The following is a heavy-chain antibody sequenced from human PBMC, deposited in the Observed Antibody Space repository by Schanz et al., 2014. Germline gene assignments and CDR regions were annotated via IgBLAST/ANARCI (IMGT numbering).Heavy chain of an antibody. CDR2: ISASGGTT. Sequence: EVQLVESGGGLVQPGGSLRLSCTASGFTFSSYSMNWVRQAPGKGLEWVSAISASGGTTYYADSVKGRFTISRDNSKNTLYLQMNSLRAEDTAVYYCANNWNLDYWGQGTLVTVSS. CDR1: GFTFSSYS. J-gene: IGHJ4*02. D-gene: IGHD1-20*01. V-gene: IGHV3-23*04. CDR3: ANNWNLDY.